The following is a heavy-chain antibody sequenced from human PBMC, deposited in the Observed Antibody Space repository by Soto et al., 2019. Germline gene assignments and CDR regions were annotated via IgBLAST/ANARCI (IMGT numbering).Heavy chain of an antibody. Sequence: LRLSCVASGFTFRDYGMHWVRQAPGKGLEWVAGISHHGLKEHYADSVKGRFTISRDNSKKTVYLQLNSLRGDDTAVYYCAKDWVGGSNKYYFEYWGQGTLVAVSS. D-gene: IGHD1-26*01. V-gene: IGHV3-30*18. CDR2: ISHHGLKE. J-gene: IGHJ4*02. CDR3: AKDWVGGSNKYYFEY. CDR1: GFTFRDYG.